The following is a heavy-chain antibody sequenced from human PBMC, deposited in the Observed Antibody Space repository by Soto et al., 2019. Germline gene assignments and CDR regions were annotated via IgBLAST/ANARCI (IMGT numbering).Heavy chain of an antibody. CDR1: GFTFSSYA. V-gene: IGHV3-23*01. Sequence: EVQLLESGGGLVQPGGSLRLSCAASGFTFSSYAMSWVRQAPGKGLEWVSAISGSSGSTYFADSVKGRFTISRDNSKNTLYLQMISLRAEDTAVYYCAKDRGSSVDDACDIWGQGTMVTVSS. D-gene: IGHD1-26*01. CDR3: AKDRGSSVDDACDI. J-gene: IGHJ3*02. CDR2: ISGSSGST.